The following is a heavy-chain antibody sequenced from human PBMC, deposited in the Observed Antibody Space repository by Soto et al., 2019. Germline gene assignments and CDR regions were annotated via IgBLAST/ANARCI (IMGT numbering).Heavy chain of an antibody. D-gene: IGHD2-2*02. CDR2: ISYDGISK. CDR3: TKDQWTLIYCGSTSCYTEFDY. J-gene: IGHJ4*02. CDR1: GFTFSSYC. Sequence: GGTLRLSCAASGFTFSSYCLHWVRQAPGKGLEWVAVISYDGISKYYADSVKGRFTISRDNSKNTLFLEMNTLKPEDTAVYYCTKDQWTLIYCGSTSCYTEFDYWGQGTLVTVSS. V-gene: IGHV3-30*18.